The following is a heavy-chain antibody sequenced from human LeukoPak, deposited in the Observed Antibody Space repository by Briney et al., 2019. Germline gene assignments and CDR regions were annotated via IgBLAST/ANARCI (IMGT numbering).Heavy chain of an antibody. CDR1: GGSFSGYY. V-gene: IGHV4-34*12. CDR2: IIPSGST. D-gene: IGHD2-21*02. CDR3: ARVAVATATSYYYYYGMDV. J-gene: IGHJ6*02. Sequence: SETMSLTCAVYGGSFSGYYWSWIRQPPGKGLEWIGEIIPSGSTNYNPSLKSRVTISVDTSKNQFSLKLSSVTAADTAVYYCARVAVATATSYYYYYGMDVWGQGTTVTVSS.